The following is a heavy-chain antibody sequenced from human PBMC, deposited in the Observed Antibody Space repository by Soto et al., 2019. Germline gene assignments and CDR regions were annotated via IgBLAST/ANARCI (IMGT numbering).Heavy chain of an antibody. D-gene: IGHD2-2*01. J-gene: IGHJ6*03. CDR3: AKGDCSSTSCYPNYYYYYMDV. V-gene: IGHV3-23*01. Sequence: ESGGGLVQPGGSLRLSCAASGFTFSSYAMSWVRQAPGKGLEWVSAISGSGGSTYYADSVKGRFTISRDNSKNTLYLQMNSLRAEDTAVYYCAKGDCSSTSCYPNYYYYYMDVWGKGTTVTVSS. CDR2: ISGSGGST. CDR1: GFTFSSYA.